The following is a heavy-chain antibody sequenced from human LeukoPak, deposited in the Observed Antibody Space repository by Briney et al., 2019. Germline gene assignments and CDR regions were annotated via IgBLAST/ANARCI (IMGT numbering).Heavy chain of an antibody. CDR1: GFTFSSYW. CDR2: IKQDGNEK. CDR3: VRDFGLTVSTLMDV. J-gene: IGHJ6*03. D-gene: IGHD4-11*01. Sequence: TGGSLRLSCAASGFTFSSYWMSWVRQAPGKGLEWVANIKQDGNEKHYVDSVKGRFTISRDNARNSLYLQMNSLRDEDTAVYYCVRDFGLTVSTLMDVWGKGTTVTVAS. V-gene: IGHV3-7*01.